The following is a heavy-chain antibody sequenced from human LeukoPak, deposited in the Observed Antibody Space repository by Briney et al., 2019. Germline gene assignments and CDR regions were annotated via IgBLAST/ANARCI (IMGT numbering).Heavy chain of an antibody. CDR2: IGVSGSDT. D-gene: IGHD3-3*01. V-gene: IGHV3-23*01. J-gene: IGHJ4*02. CDR1: GFTFSTYA. CDR3: ASGSRSGYYAGY. Sequence: GGSLRLSCAASGFTFSTYAMTWVRQAPGTGLEWVSAIGVSGSDTYYADPVKGRFTISRDNSKNTLFLQMNSLRAEDTALYYCASGSRSGYYAGYWGQGTLVTVSS.